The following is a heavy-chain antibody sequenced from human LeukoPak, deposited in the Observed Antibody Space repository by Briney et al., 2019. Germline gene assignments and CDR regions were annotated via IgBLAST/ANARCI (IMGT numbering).Heavy chain of an antibody. J-gene: IGHJ3*02. CDR1: GFTFSSYP. V-gene: IGHV3-21*01. Sequence: GGSLRLSCAASGFTFSSYPMNWVRQAPGKGLEWVSFISSSSRYIYYADSVKGRFTISRDNAKNSPYLQMNSLRAEDTAVYYCARDWETYGDYPKDAFDIWGQGTMVTVSS. CDR3: ARDWETYGDYPKDAFDI. D-gene: IGHD4-17*01. CDR2: ISSSSRYI.